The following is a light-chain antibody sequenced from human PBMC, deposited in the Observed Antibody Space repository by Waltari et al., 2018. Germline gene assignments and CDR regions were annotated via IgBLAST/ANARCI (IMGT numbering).Light chain of an antibody. Sequence: EIVLTQSPGTLSLSPGERAPLSCRASQSVTTTLAWYQQKPGQAPRLLIYGASNRATGIPDRFSGSGSGTDFSLTISRLEPEDFAVYYCQHYLRLPATFGQGTKVEIK. J-gene: IGKJ1*01. CDR3: QHYLRLPAT. V-gene: IGKV3-20*01. CDR2: GAS. CDR1: QSVTTT.